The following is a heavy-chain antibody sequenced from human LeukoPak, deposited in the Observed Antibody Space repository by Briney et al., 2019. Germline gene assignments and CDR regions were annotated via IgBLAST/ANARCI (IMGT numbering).Heavy chain of an antibody. J-gene: IGHJ5*02. CDR2: IYYSGST. CDR3: ARFGGSSYNPS. CDR1: GGSISSSSYY. D-gene: IGHD6-6*01. Sequence: SETLSLTCTVSGGSISSSSYYWGWIRQPPGKGLEWIGSIYYSGSTYYNPSLKSRVTISVDTSKNQFSLKLSSVTAADTAVYYCARFGGSSYNPSWGQGTLVTVSS. V-gene: IGHV4-39*07.